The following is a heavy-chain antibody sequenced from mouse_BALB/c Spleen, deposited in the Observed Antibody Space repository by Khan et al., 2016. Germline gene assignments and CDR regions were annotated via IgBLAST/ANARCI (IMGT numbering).Heavy chain of an antibody. D-gene: IGHD2-4*01. CDR1: GFTFSDYY. V-gene: IGHV5-4*02. CDR2: ISDGGSYT. Sequence: EVELVASGGGLVKPGGSLKLSCAASGFTFSDYYMYWVRQTPEKRLEWVATISDGGSYTYYPDSVKGRFTISRDNAKNNLYLQMSSLKSEDTAMYYCAREGLRRGFAYWGQGTLVTVSA. CDR3: AREGLRRGFAY. J-gene: IGHJ3*01.